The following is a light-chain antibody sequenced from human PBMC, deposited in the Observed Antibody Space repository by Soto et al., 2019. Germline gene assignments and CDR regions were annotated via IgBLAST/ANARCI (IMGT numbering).Light chain of an antibody. CDR1: SSTIGSNF. CDR2: GND. J-gene: IGLJ3*02. V-gene: IGLV1-44*01. CDR3: AAWDDTLNGCV. Sequence: QSVLTQPPSATGTPGQGVTISCSGSSSTIGSNFVVWYQQLPGTAPKLLIYGNDRRPSGVPDRFSGSKSGTSASLAITGLQSEDAADYYCAAWDDTLNGCVFGGGTKLTVL.